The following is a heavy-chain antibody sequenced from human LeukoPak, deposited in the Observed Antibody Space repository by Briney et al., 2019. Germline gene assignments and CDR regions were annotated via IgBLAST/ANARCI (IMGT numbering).Heavy chain of an antibody. V-gene: IGHV3-74*01. Sequence: PGGSLRLSCAASGFTFSSYWMHWVRQAPGKGLVWVSRINSDGSSTGYADSVKGRFTISRDNAKNTLYLQMNSLRAEDTAVYYCARDDRVVAATPPLDYWGQGTLVTVSS. CDR2: INSDGSST. CDR1: GFTFSSYW. D-gene: IGHD2-15*01. J-gene: IGHJ4*02. CDR3: ARDDRVVAATPPLDY.